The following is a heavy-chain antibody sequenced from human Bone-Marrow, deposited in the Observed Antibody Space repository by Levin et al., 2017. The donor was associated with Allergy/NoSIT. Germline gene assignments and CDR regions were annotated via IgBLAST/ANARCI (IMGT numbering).Heavy chain of an antibody. CDR3: AKDTYTYSGGTCYFVDY. CDR2: ISLDGNTQ. CDR1: GFTFRNYA. D-gene: IGHD2-15*01. Sequence: PGGSLRLSCAVSGFTFRNYAMHWVRQAPGRGLEWVAFISLDGNTQNYADSVKGRFTVSSDNSNNTLHLQMNSLRVEDTAIYYCAKDTYTYSGGTCYFVDYWRQPALVTVSS. V-gene: IGHV3-30*18. J-gene: IGHJ4*02.